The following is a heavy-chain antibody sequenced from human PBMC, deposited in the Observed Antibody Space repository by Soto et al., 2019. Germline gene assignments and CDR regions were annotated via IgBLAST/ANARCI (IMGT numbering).Heavy chain of an antibody. CDR2: IIPIFGTA. CDR3: ARATTMVRGVIAHFDY. J-gene: IGHJ4*02. V-gene: IGHV1-69*13. CDR1: GGTFSSYA. Sequence: GPPVKVSCKASGGTFSSYAISWVRQAPGQGLEWMGGIIPIFGTANYAQKFQGRVTITADESTSTAYMELSSLRSEDTAVYYCARATTMVRGVIAHFDYWSQGTLVTVS. D-gene: IGHD3-10*01.